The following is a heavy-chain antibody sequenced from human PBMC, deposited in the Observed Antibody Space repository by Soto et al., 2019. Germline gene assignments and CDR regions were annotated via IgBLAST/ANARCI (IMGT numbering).Heavy chain of an antibody. CDR2: IKQDGSEK. CDR1: GFTFSSYW. V-gene: IGHV3-7*01. CDR3: ARDGLYGDYSYYMDV. J-gene: IGHJ6*03. Sequence: GGSLRLSCAASGFTFSSYWMSWVRQAPGKGLEWVANIKQDGSEKYYVDSVKGRFTISRDNAKNSLYLQMNSLRAEDTAVYYCARDGLYGDYSYYMDVWGKGTTVTVSS. D-gene: IGHD4-17*01.